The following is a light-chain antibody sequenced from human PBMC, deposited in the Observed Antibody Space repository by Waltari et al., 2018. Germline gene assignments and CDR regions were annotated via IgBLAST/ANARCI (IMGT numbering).Light chain of an antibody. CDR2: YDS. CDR3: QVWDDVTDSGV. V-gene: IGLV3-21*04. Sequence: YVLTQPPSVSVAPGKTARLTCGGDNVGRKSVNWYQQKPGQAPVLVMFYDSDRPSEIPERFSGSNSGNTATLTISGVEAGDEADYHCQVWDDVTDSGVFGGGTKLTVL. CDR1: NVGRKS. J-gene: IGLJ3*02.